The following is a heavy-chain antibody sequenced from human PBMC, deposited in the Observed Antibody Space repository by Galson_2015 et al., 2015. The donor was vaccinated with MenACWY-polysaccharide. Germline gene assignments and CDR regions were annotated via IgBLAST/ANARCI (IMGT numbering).Heavy chain of an antibody. CDR3: ASWDSSGYYHKLFDY. V-gene: IGHV1-69*13. CDR1: GGTFSSYA. Sequence: SVKVSCKASGGTFSSYAISWVRQAPGQGLEWMGGIIPIFGTANYAQKFQGRVTITADESTSTAYMELSSLRSEDTAVYYCASWDSSGYYHKLFDYWGQGTLVTVSS. J-gene: IGHJ4*02. D-gene: IGHD3-22*01. CDR2: IIPIFGTA.